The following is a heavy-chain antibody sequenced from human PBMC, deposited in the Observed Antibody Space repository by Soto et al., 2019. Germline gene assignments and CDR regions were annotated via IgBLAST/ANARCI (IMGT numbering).Heavy chain of an antibody. CDR3: ARTYYDFWSGYYIPFDY. J-gene: IGHJ4*02. Sequence: SETLSLTCAVYGGSFSGYYWSWIRQPPGKGLEWIGEINHSGSTNYNPSLKSRVTISVDTSKNQFSLKLSSVTAADTAVYYCARTYYDFWSGYYIPFDYWGQGTLVTVSS. CDR1: GGSFSGYY. V-gene: IGHV4-34*01. D-gene: IGHD3-3*01. CDR2: INHSGST.